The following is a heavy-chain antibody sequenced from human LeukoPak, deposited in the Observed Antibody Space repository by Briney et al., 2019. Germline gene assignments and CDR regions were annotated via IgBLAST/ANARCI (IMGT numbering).Heavy chain of an antibody. Sequence: SETLSLTCTVSGGSISSSSYYWGWIRQPLGKGLEWIGSIYYSGSTYYNPSLKSRVTISVDTSKNQFSLKLSSVTAADTAVYYCARGVVAATERFDYWGQGTLVTVSS. J-gene: IGHJ4*02. D-gene: IGHD2-15*01. CDR2: IYYSGST. CDR1: GGSISSSSYY. V-gene: IGHV4-39*07. CDR3: ARGVVAATERFDY.